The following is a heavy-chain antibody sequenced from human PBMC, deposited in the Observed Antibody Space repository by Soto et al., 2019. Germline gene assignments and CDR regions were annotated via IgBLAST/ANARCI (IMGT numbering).Heavy chain of an antibody. D-gene: IGHD3-3*01. CDR3: AKEIKRGLRFLDFDYYHGMDV. Sequence: GGSLRLSCAASGFTFSSYGVHWVRQAPVKGLDWVAVISYVGINKYYADSVKGRFTISRDNSKNTLYLQMNSLRAEDSAVYYCAKEIKRGLRFLDFDYYHGMDVWGQGT. J-gene: IGHJ6*02. CDR2: ISYVGINK. CDR1: GFTFSSYG. V-gene: IGHV3-30*18.